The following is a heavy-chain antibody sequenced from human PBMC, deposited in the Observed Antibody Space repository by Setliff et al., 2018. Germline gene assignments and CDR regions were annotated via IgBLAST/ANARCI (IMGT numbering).Heavy chain of an antibody. CDR3: ARTGTYRYFDY. V-gene: IGHV4-34*01. CDR1: GGAFSGYY. CDR2: ITHTGST. J-gene: IGHJ4*02. Sequence: PSETLSLTCGVYGGAFSGYYWSWIRQSPGKGLEWIGEITHTGSTNYNPSLKSRVTISVDTSKNQFSLKMNSVTATDTAVYYCARTGTYRYFDYWGRGTLVTVSS. D-gene: IGHD1-1*01.